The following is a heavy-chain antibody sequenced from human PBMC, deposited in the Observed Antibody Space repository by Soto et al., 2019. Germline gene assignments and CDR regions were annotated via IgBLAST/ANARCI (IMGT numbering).Heavy chain of an antibody. CDR1: GYSFTSYW. Sequence: PGESLTISCKGSGYSFTSYWIVWVLKMPGKCLEWMGIIYHVDSDTRYSPSFQGQVTISADKSISTAYLQWSSLKASDTAMYYCARRIGEVPDAIHWFDAWGQGTIVTVSS. CDR3: ARRIGEVPDAIHWFDA. V-gene: IGHV5-51*01. CDR2: IYHVDSDT. D-gene: IGHD2-2*01. J-gene: IGHJ5*02.